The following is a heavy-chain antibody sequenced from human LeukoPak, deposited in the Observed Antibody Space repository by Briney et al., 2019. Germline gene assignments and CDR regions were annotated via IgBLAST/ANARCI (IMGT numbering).Heavy chain of an antibody. D-gene: IGHD6-19*01. CDR2: ISWNSGSI. CDR1: GFTFDDYA. J-gene: IGHJ4*02. Sequence: GGSLRLSCAASGFTFDDYAMHWVRQAPGKGLEWVSGISWNSGSIGYADSVRGRFTISRDSSKNTLYLQMNSLRAEDTAVYYCAREPEKYSSGWYPIFDYWGQGSLVTVSS. CDR3: AREPEKYSSGWYPIFDY. V-gene: IGHV3-9*01.